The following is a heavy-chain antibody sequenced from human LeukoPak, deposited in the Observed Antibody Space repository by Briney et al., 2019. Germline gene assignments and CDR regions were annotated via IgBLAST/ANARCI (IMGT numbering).Heavy chain of an antibody. D-gene: IGHD5-18*01. CDR1: GGTFSSYA. CDR2: IIPIFGTA. V-gene: IGHV1-69*05. J-gene: IGHJ4*02. CDR3: ARGPKGYSYGYEYYFDY. Sequence: SVKVSCKASGGTFSSYAISWVRQAPGQGLEWMGGIIPIFGTANYAQKFQDRVTITTDESTSTAYMELSSLRSEDTAVYYCARGPKGYSYGYEYYFDYWGQGTLVTVSS.